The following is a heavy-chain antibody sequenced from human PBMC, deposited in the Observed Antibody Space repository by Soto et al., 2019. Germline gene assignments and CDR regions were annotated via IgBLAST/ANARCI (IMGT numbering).Heavy chain of an antibody. D-gene: IGHD3-16*01. V-gene: IGHV1-18*01. CDR2: ISPYSGNT. J-gene: IGHJ6*02. Sequence: QVQLVQSGDEVRKPGSSVKVSCKASGYIFVNYGIAWVRQAPGQGLEWMGWISPYSGNTHYARKVQGRLTMTTDTSTSTAYMARGSLTSGDTAVYYCAMVDHYVTPTPQDVWGQGTTVTVSS. CDR1: GYIFVNYG. CDR3: AMVDHYVTPTPQDV.